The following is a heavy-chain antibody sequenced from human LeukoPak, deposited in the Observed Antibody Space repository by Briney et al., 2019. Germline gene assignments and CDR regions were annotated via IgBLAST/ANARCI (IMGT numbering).Heavy chain of an antibody. CDR3: SNDRGRG. CDR1: GFGFSSYA. Sequence: GSLRLSCAASGFGFSSYAMSWVRQAPGKGLEWVSAISGGGGSTYYADSVKGRFTISRDNSKNTLYLQMDGPRVEGTAFYYCSNDRGRGWGQGTLVTVSS. V-gene: IGHV3-23*01. D-gene: IGHD3-10*01. CDR2: ISGGGGST. J-gene: IGHJ4*02.